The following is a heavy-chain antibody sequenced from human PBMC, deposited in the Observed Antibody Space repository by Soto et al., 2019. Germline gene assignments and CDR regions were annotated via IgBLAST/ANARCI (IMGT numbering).Heavy chain of an antibody. CDR2: ISSSSSTI. J-gene: IGHJ6*02. V-gene: IGHV3-48*02. Sequence: GGSLGLSCAASGFTFSSYSMNWVRQAQGKGLEWVSYISSSSSTIYYADSVKGRFTISRDNAKNSLYLQMNSLRDEDTAVYYCARSSVAARLPPGYGMDVWGQGTTVTVSS. CDR1: GFTFSSYS. D-gene: IGHD6-6*01. CDR3: ARSSVAARLPPGYGMDV.